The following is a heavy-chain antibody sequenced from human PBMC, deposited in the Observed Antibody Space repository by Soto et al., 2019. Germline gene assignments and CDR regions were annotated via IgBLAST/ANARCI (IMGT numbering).Heavy chain of an antibody. CDR1: GYTFTDYA. Sequence: QVQLVQSGAEVKKPGASVKVSCKASGYTFTDYALHWVRQAPGQRLEWMGWINAGNGNTKCSQKFQGRVTITGDTSASTAYMELSSLKSEDTAVYYCARGDYYDIHDYWGQGTLVTVSS. CDR3: ARGDYYDIHDY. D-gene: IGHD3-22*01. J-gene: IGHJ4*02. V-gene: IGHV1-3*01. CDR2: INAGNGNT.